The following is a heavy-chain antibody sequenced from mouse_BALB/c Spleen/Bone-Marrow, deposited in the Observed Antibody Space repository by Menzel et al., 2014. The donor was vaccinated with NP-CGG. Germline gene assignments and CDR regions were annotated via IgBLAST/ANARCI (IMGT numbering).Heavy chain of an antibody. V-gene: IGHV1-7*01. Sequence: VQLQHSGAELAKPGASVKMSCKASGYTFTSYWMHWVKQRPGQGLEWIGYINPSTGYTEYNQKFKDKATLTADKSSSTAYMQLSSLTSEDSAVYYCARGGNWDGFAYWGQGTLVTVSA. CDR3: ARGGNWDGFAY. CDR1: GYTFTSYW. D-gene: IGHD4-1*01. J-gene: IGHJ3*01. CDR2: INPSTGYT.